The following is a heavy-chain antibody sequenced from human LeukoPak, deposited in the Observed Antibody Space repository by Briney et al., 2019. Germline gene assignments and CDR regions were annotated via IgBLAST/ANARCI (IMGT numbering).Heavy chain of an antibody. CDR3: ARRSGSYTGYYYYYMDV. CDR1: GYSFTSYW. J-gene: IGHJ6*03. Sequence: GESLKISCKGSGYSFTSYWIGWVRQMPGKGLEWMGIIYPGDSDTRYSPSFQGRVTISADKSISTAYLQWSSLKASDTAMYYCARRSGSYTGYYYYYMDVWGKGTMVTVSS. V-gene: IGHV5-51*01. D-gene: IGHD1-26*01. CDR2: IYPGDSDT.